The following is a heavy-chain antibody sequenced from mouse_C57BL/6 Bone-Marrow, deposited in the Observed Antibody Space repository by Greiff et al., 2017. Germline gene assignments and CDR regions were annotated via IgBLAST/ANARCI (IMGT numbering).Heavy chain of an antibody. J-gene: IGHJ2*01. CDR3: ASRGRRNYFDY. CDR1: GFTFSSYG. V-gene: IGHV5-6*01. CDR2: ISSGGSYT. Sequence: VQLKESGGDLVKPGGSLKLSCAASGFTFSSYGMSWVRQTPDKRLEWVATISSGGSYTYYQDSVKGRVTISRDNANNTLYLQMSSLTSEDTAMYYCASRGRRNYFDYWGQGTTLTVSS.